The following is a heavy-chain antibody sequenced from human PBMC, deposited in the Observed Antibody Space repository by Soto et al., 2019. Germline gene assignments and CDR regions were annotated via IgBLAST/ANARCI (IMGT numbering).Heavy chain of an antibody. Sequence: GASVKVSCKASGGTFSSYAISWVRQAPGQGLEWMGGIIPIFGTANYAQKLQGRVTITADKSTSTAYMELSSLRSEDTAVYYCARVEAESSVFDYWGQGTLVTVSS. J-gene: IGHJ4*02. CDR1: GGTFSSYA. V-gene: IGHV1-69*06. CDR3: ARVEAESSVFDY. CDR2: IIPIFGTA. D-gene: IGHD3-3*01.